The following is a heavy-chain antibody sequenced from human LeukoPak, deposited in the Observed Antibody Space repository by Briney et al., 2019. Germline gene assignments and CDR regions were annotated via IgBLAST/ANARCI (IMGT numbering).Heavy chain of an antibody. J-gene: IGHJ4*02. CDR2: IYYSGST. CDR3: ARQGRDTAMVPTDY. D-gene: IGHD5-18*01. Sequence: SETLSLTCTVSGGSISSSSYYWGWIRQPPGKGLEWIGSIYYSGSTYYNPSLKSRVAISVDTSKNQFSLKLSSVTAADTAVYYCARQGRDTAMVPTDYWGQGTLVTVSS. CDR1: GGSISSSSYY. V-gene: IGHV4-39*01.